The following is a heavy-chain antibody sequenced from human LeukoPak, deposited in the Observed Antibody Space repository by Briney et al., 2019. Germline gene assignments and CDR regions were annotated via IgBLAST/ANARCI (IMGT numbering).Heavy chain of an antibody. V-gene: IGHV4-34*01. J-gene: IGHJ4*02. CDR1: GGSFSGYY. Sequence: PSETLSLTCAVYGGSFSGYYWSWIRQPPGKGLEWIGEINHSGSTNYNPSLKSRVTISVDTSKNQFSLKLSSVTAADTAVYYCARPPLLWGQGTLVTVSS. D-gene: IGHD1-26*01. CDR2: INHSGST. CDR3: ARPPLL.